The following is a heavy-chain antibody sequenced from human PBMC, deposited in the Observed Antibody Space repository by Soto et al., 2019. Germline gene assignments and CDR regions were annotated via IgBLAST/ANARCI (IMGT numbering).Heavy chain of an antibody. Sequence: QVQLEQWGAGLLKPSETLSLTCAVYGESFRGYYWNWIRQSPGKGLEWIGEINHRGSTNYNPSLKSRVTTSVDTSKNQFSLNLRSVTAADTAVYYCARHRDGYVNPYDYWGQGILVTVSS. J-gene: IGHJ4*02. CDR3: ARHRDGYVNPYDY. CDR1: GESFRGYY. D-gene: IGHD5-12*01. V-gene: IGHV4-34*01. CDR2: INHRGST.